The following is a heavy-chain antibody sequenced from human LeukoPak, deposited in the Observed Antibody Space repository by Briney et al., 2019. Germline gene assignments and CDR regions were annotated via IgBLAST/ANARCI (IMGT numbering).Heavy chain of an antibody. CDR3: ARQSGGGTYFPYYFDY. V-gene: IGHV5-51*01. CDR2: IYPGDSDT. J-gene: IGHJ4*02. D-gene: IGHD1-26*01. Sequence: GESLKISCKGSGYSCTSYWIGWVRQMPGKGLEWMGIIYPGDSDTRYSPSFQGQVTISADKSISTAYLQWSSLKASDTAMYYCARQSGGGTYFPYYFDYWGQGTLVTVSS. CDR1: GYSCTSYW.